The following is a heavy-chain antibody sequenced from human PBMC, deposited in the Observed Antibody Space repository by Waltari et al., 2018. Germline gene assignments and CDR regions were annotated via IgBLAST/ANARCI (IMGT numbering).Heavy chain of an antibody. D-gene: IGHD5-12*01. CDR3: ATKKEHSGYET. V-gene: IGHV3-30*03. CDR1: GFTFRNYG. CDR2: NGSDDINK. Sequence: QVQLVESGGGVVQPERSLRISCAASGFTFRNYGMHWVRQAPGEGLGWVAVNGSDDINKYYADSVKGRFTISRDNSKNTLYRQMDSRRVEDTAVYYCATKKEHSGYETWGQGTLVTVSS. J-gene: IGHJ5*02.